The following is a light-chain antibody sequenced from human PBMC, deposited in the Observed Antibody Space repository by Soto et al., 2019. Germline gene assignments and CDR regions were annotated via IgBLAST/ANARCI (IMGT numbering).Light chain of an antibody. J-gene: IGKJ1*01. Sequence: EIVLTQSPATLSLSPGERATLSCSASQSVRSNLAWYQQKPGQAPRLLIYGASTRATGIPDRYSGRGSGTEFTLTIRSLQSEDFAVYYCQQYGSSPSVTFGQGTKVDIK. V-gene: IGKV3D-15*02. CDR3: QQYGSSPSVT. CDR2: GAS. CDR1: QSVRSN.